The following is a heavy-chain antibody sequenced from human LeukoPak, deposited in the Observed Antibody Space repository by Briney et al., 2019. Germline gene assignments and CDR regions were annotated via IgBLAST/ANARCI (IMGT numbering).Heavy chain of an antibody. Sequence: SETLSLTCTVSGGSTSSSSYYWGWIRQPPGKGLEWIGSIYYSGSTYYNPSLKSRVTISVDTSKNQFSLKLSSVTAADTAVYYCASLIYDFWSGYYLDYWGQGTLVTVSS. CDR2: IYYSGST. J-gene: IGHJ4*02. CDR3: ASLIYDFWSGYYLDY. D-gene: IGHD3-3*01. V-gene: IGHV4-39*01. CDR1: GGSTSSSSYY.